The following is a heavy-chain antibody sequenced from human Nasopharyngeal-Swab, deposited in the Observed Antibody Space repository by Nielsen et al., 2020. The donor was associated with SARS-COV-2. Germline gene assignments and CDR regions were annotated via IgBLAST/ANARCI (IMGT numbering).Heavy chain of an antibody. Sequence: GGSLRLSCAASQFTFSSYHMNWLPQAPGKGLEWVSSISNDSKYIYYDDSVRGRFTISRDNGQNSLYLQMNSLRVEDTAVYYCAREGTVTQHEAFDLWGQGTLVTVS. J-gene: IGHJ3*01. CDR2: ISNDSKYI. D-gene: IGHD4-11*01. CDR1: QFTFSSYH. CDR3: AREGTVTQHEAFDL. V-gene: IGHV3-21*06.